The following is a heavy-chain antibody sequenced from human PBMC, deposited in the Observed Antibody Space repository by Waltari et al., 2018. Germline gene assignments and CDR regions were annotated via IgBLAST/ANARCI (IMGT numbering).Heavy chain of an antibody. CDR3: AKDAFGNTYLDF. CDR2: IGFDGSDK. D-gene: IGHD2-2*02. J-gene: IGHJ4*02. Sequence: QVNLVESGGGVVQPGGSLRLSCATSGFTFSNFGMHWVRQAPGKGVEWVALIGFDGSDKFYADSVRGRFTVSRDNSARTLYLDMDSLRLDDTAMYYCAKDAFGNTYLDFWGQGTLVTVSS. V-gene: IGHV3-30*02. CDR1: GFTFSNFG.